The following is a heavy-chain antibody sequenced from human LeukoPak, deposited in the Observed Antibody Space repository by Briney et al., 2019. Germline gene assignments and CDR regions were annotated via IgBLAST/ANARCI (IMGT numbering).Heavy chain of an antibody. CDR2: ITPIFGTA. CDR1: GGTFSRFT. D-gene: IGHD3-22*01. V-gene: IGHV1-69*13. Sequence: SVTVSCKASGGTFSRFTISWVRQAPGQGFEWMGGITPIFGTANFAQKFQGRVSITADESTSTAFMELSSLRSEDTAVYYCAREWGLESSGYYYAYWGQGTLVTVSS. J-gene: IGHJ4*02. CDR3: AREWGLESSGYYYAY.